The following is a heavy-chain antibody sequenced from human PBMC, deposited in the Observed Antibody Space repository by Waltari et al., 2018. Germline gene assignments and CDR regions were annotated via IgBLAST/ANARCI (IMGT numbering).Heavy chain of an antibody. D-gene: IGHD6-19*01. CDR1: GFVFGTYA. Sequence: QGKLVESGGGVVQPGRSLRLSCAASGFVFGTYAIPWVRQAPGKGLEWVAVLSYDGSNKYYTDSLKGRFTISRDNSKNTMYLQMDSLRTDDTAVYYCARENRQWLAPEPYYFDYWGRGTLVTVTS. CDR3: ARENRQWLAPEPYYFDY. CDR2: LSYDGSNK. J-gene: IGHJ4*02. V-gene: IGHV3-30*10.